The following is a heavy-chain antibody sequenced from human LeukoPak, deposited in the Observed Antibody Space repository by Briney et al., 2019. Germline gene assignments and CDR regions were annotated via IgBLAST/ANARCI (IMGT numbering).Heavy chain of an antibody. CDR1: GDSLSDYF. Sequence: YPSETLSLTCTVSGDSLSDYFWSWIRQYPGKGLEWIGNIYYTGSAYYNPSLRSRVTISVDTSKNQFSLRLSAVTAADTAVYSCARRGQDTSTVYYNYFNHWGQGILVTVSS. CDR2: IYYTGSA. CDR3: ARRGQDTSTVYYNYFNH. V-gene: IGHV4-59*06. D-gene: IGHD5-18*01. J-gene: IGHJ4*02.